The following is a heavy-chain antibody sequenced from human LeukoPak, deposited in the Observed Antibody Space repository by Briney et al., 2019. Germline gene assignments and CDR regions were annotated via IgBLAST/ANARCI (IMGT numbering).Heavy chain of an antibody. CDR2: IYHSGST. J-gene: IGHJ4*02. V-gene: IGHV4-59*01. CDR1: GGSISSYY. CDR3: ARENSYYDSSAYYYGSGYFDY. Sequence: KPSETLSLTCTVSGGSISSYYWSWIRQPPGKGLEWIGSIYHSGSTYYNPSLKSRVTISVDTSKNQFSLRLSSVTSADTALYYCARENSYYDSSAYYYGSGYFDYWGQGTLVTVSS. D-gene: IGHD3-22*01.